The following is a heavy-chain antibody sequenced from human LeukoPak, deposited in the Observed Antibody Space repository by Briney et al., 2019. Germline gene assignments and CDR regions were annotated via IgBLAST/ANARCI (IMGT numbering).Heavy chain of an antibody. Sequence: GGSLRLSCAASGFTFSSYAMSWVRQAPGKGLEWVANIKQDGSEKYYVDSVKGRFTISRDNAKNSLYLQMNSLRAEDTAVYYCARDKNIDHWGQGTLVTVSS. V-gene: IGHV3-7*01. CDR2: IKQDGSEK. CDR3: ARDKNIDH. J-gene: IGHJ4*02. CDR1: GFTFSSYA. D-gene: IGHD2/OR15-2a*01.